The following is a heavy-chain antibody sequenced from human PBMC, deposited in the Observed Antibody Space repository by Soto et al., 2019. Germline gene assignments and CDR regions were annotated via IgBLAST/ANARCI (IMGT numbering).Heavy chain of an antibody. J-gene: IGHJ6*03. Sequence: GGSLRLSCAASGFTFSSYAMHWVRQAPGKGLEYVSAISSNGGSTYYANSVKGRFTISRDNSKNTLYLQMGSLRAEDMAVYYCARDRDGDYGTYYYYYMDVWGKGTTVTVSS. V-gene: IGHV3-64*01. CDR3: ARDRDGDYGTYYYYYMDV. CDR1: GFTFSSYA. D-gene: IGHD4-17*01. CDR2: ISSNGGST.